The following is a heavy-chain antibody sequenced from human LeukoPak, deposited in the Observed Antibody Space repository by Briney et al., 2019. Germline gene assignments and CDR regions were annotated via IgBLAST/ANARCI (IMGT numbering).Heavy chain of an antibody. CDR3: ARDQGEQWLVHFDY. D-gene: IGHD6-19*01. V-gene: IGHV4-4*07. J-gene: IGHJ4*02. Sequence: SETLSLTCTVSGGSISSYYWSWIRQPAGKGLEWIGRIYTSGSTNYNPSLKSRVTMSVDTSKNQFSLKLSSVTAADTAVYYCARDQGEQWLVHFDYWSQGTLVTVSS. CDR1: GGSISSYY. CDR2: IYTSGST.